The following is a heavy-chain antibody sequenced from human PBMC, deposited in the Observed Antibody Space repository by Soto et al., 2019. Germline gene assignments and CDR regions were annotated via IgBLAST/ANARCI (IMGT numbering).Heavy chain of an antibody. CDR1: GFTFDDYA. CDR3: AKDSYYDSSGYVDY. D-gene: IGHD3-22*01. J-gene: IGHJ4*02. V-gene: IGHV3-9*01. Sequence: EVQLVESGGGLVQPGRSLRLSCAASGFTFDDYAMHWVRQAPGKGLEWVSGISWNSGSIGYADSVKGRFTISRDNAKNALYLQMNSLRAEDTALYYCAKDSYYDSSGYVDYWGQGTLVTVSS. CDR2: ISWNSGSI.